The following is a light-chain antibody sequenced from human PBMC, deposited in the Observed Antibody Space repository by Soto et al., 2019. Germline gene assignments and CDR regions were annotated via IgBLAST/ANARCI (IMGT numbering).Light chain of an antibody. CDR3: QQYNSYST. Sequence: IQISQSPSTLSASVGGTVTITCRASQSISSWLAWYQQKPGKAPKLLIYKASSLESGVPSRFSGSGSGTEFTLTISSLQPDDFATYYCQQYNSYSTFGQGTKVDIK. V-gene: IGKV1-5*03. J-gene: IGKJ1*01. CDR2: KAS. CDR1: QSISSW.